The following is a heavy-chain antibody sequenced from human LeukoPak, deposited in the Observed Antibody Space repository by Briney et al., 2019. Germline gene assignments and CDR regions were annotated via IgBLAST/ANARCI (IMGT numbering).Heavy chain of an antibody. Sequence: GGSLRLSCAASGFTFSSYEMNWVRQAPGKGLEWVSYISSSGSTICYADSVKGRFTISRDNAKNSLYLQMNSLRAEDTAVYYCASPGSGSYSMGFDYWGQGTLVTVSS. CDR1: GFTFSSYE. CDR2: ISSSGSTI. D-gene: IGHD3-10*01. V-gene: IGHV3-48*03. CDR3: ASPGSGSYSMGFDY. J-gene: IGHJ4*02.